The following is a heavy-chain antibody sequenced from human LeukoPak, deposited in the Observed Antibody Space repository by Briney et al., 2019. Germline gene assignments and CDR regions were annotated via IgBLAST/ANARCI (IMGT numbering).Heavy chain of an antibody. CDR3: ARDRWDIVATITLDAFDI. D-gene: IGHD5-12*01. V-gene: IGHV3-21*05. CDR2: ISSSSSYI. CDR1: GFTFSSYS. Sequence: GGSLRLSCAASGFTFSSYSMNWVRQAPGKGLEWVSYISSSSSYIYYADSVKGRCTISRDNAKNSLYLQMNSLRAEDTAVYYCARDRWDIVATITLDAFDIWGQGTMVTVSS. J-gene: IGHJ3*02.